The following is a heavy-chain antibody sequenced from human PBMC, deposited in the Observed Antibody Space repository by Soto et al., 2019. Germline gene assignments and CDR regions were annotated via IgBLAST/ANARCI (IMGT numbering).Heavy chain of an antibody. D-gene: IGHD3-3*01. CDR3: ARDRGSKLRFLEWSPGP. CDR1: GFTFSSYW. Sequence: GGSLRLSCAASGFTFSSYWMSWVRQAPGKGLEWVANIKQDGSEKYYVDSVKGRFTISRDNAKNSLYLQMNSLRAEDTAVYYCARDRGSKLRFLEWSPGPWGQGTLVTVSS. J-gene: IGHJ5*02. CDR2: IKQDGSEK. V-gene: IGHV3-7*01.